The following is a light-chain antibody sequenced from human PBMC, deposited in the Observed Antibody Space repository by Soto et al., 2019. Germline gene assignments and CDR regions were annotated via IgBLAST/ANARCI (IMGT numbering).Light chain of an antibody. CDR1: PGIINY. CDR3: QKYNSAPLT. CDR2: AAS. V-gene: IGKV1-27*01. J-gene: IGKJ5*01. Sequence: IQMTQSPSSLSASVGDRVTITCRASPGIINYLAWYQQKPGKVPKLLIYAASTLQSGVPSRFSGSGSGTEFTLTISSLQPEDVATYYCQKYNSAPLTFGQGTR.